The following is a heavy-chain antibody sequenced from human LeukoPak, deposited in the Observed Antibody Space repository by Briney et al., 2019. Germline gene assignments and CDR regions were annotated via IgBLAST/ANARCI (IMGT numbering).Heavy chain of an antibody. CDR1: GFTFSSYT. CDR2: ISSRSTYI. J-gene: IGHJ4*02. Sequence: GGSLRLSCAASGFTFSSYTMNWVRQTPGKGLEWVSSISSRSTYIYYADSVKGRFAISRDNAKNSLYLQMNSLRAEDAAVYYCVRELSGYSGNDYYFDYWGQGTLVTVSS. CDR3: VRELSGYSGNDYYFDY. D-gene: IGHD5-12*01. V-gene: IGHV3-21*01.